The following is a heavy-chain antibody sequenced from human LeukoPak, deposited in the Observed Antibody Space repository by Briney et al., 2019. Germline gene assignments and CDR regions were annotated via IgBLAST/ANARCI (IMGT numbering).Heavy chain of an antibody. Sequence: GGSLRLSCAASGFTVSSNYMSWVRQAPGKGLEWVSVIYSGGSTYYADSVKGRFTISRDNSKNTLYLQMNSLRAEDTAVYYCARRERFRGFGPWGQGTLVTVSS. CDR3: ARRERFRGFGP. CDR1: GFTVSSNY. J-gene: IGHJ5*02. V-gene: IGHV3-66*01. CDR2: IYSGGST. D-gene: IGHD1-1*01.